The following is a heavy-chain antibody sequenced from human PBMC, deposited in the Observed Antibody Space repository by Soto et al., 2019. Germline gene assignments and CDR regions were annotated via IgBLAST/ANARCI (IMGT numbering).Heavy chain of an antibody. J-gene: IGHJ4*02. V-gene: IGHV3-30-3*01. CDR1: GFTFSSYA. CDR3: AREVGYSYGSRRKSGDYFDY. CDR2: ISYDGSNK. D-gene: IGHD5-18*01. Sequence: GGSLRLSCAASGFTFSSYAMHRVRQAPGKGLEWVAVISYDGSNKYYADSVKGRFTISRDNSKNTLYLQMNSLRAEDTAVYYCAREVGYSYGSRRKSGDYFDYWGQGTLVTVSS.